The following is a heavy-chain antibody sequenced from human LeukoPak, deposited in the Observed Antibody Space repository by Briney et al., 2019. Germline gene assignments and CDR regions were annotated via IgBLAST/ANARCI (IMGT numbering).Heavy chain of an antibody. CDR1: GGTFTSYA. D-gene: IGHD1-26*01. CDR3: ARKLRLGGNWFDP. V-gene: IGHV1-69*15. CDR2: IIPISGTT. J-gene: IGHJ5*02. Sequence: SSVKVSCKTSGGTFTSYAITWVRQPPAQGLEWMGKIIPISGTTNYAHYFQGRVTFTADESTSTAYMELSILRSEDTAVYYCARKLRLGGNWFDPWGQGTLVTVSS.